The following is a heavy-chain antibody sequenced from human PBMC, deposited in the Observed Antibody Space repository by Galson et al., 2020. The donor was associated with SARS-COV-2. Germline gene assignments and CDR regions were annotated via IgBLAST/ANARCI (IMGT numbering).Heavy chain of an antibody. J-gene: IGHJ5*02. Sequence: SETLSLTCSLSGRHITSSESSWHWLPHPPGRRRECSGYIYHTGHTYFNPSHMSRVTISVDRSKNHFSLRLSSVTAADTAVYFCARARYSGSRRVGPWGQGTLV. CDR3: ARARYSGSRRVGP. V-gene: IGHV4-30-2*01. D-gene: IGHD1-26*01. CDR2: IYHTGHT. CDR1: GRHITSSESS.